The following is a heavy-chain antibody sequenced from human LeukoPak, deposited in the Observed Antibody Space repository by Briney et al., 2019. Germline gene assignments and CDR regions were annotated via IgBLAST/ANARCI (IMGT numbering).Heavy chain of an antibody. D-gene: IGHD6-13*01. Sequence: GGSLRLSRAASGFSFSSYGMHWVRQAPGKGLDWVAVIWYDGNNKYYADSVKGRFTISRDNSKNTLYLQMNSLRAEDTAVYYCARDRYSDSWSRFDYWGQGTLVTVSS. V-gene: IGHV3-33*01. J-gene: IGHJ4*02. CDR2: IWYDGNNK. CDR1: GFSFSSYG. CDR3: ARDRYSDSWSRFDY.